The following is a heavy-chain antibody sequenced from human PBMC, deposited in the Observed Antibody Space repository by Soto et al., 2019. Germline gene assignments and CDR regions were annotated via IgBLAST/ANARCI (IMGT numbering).Heavy chain of an antibody. Sequence: EVQLVESGGGLVQPGGSLRLSCAASGFTFSDYWMSWVRQAPGKGLECVANIKQDGSEKYYVDSVKGRFTTSRDNAKNSLVLQMNTLRDENTAVYYSCYSTSWNWIRGQGALVTVSS. CDR2: IKQDGSEK. CDR3: CYSTSWNWI. J-gene: IGHJ4*02. V-gene: IGHV3-7*01. CDR1: GFTFSDYW. D-gene: IGHD2-2*01.